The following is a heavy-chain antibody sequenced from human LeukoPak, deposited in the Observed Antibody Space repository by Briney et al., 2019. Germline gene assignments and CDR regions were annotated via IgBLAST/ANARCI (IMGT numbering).Heavy chain of an antibody. V-gene: IGHV4-34*01. D-gene: IGHD3-16*01. J-gene: IGHJ4*02. CDR2: INHSGST. Sequence: PSETLSPTCAVYGGSFSGYYWSWIRQPPGKGLEWIGEINHSGSTNYNPSLKSRVTISVDTSKNQFSLKLSSVTAADTAVYYCARAGLGGVTRPVDYWGQGTLVTVSS. CDR1: GGSFSGYY. CDR3: ARAGLGGVTRPVDY.